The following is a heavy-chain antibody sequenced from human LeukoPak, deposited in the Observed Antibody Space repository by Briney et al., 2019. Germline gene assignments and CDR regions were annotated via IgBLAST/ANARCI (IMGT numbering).Heavy chain of an antibody. V-gene: IGHV4-4*07. CDR1: GGSITSYY. CDR2: IYSSGST. CDR3: ARAPTREGGGALFDY. D-gene: IGHD3-16*01. J-gene: IGHJ4*02. Sequence: SETLSLTCTVTGGSITSYYWSWIRQPAGKGLEWIGRIYSSGSTNFNPSLKSRVTMSVDTPKNQISLNLTSVTAADTAVYYCARAPTREGGGALFDYWGQGTLVTVSS.